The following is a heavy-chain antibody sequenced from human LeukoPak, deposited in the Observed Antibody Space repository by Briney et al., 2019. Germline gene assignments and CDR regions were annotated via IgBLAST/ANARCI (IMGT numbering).Heavy chain of an antibody. D-gene: IGHD1-26*01. V-gene: IGHV3-74*01. CDR2: INSDGSST. CDR3: ARVPKWERLDAFDI. Sequence: GGSLRHSCAASGFTFSSYWMHWVRPAPGKGLVWVSRINSDGSSTSYADSVKGRFTVSRDNAKNTRYLQMNSLRAGDTAVYYCARVPKWERLDAFDIWGQGTMVTVSS. CDR1: GFTFSSYW. J-gene: IGHJ3*02.